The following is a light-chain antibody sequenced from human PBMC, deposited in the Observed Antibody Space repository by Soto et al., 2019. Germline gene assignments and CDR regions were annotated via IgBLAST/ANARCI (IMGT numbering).Light chain of an antibody. CDR1: SSDVGGYNY. CDR2: EVS. J-gene: IGLJ3*02. V-gene: IGLV2-14*01. Sequence: QSALTQPASVSGSPGQSITISCTGTSSDVGGYNYVSWYQQHPGKAPKLMIYEVSNRPSGVSNRFSGSKSGNTDSLTISGLQAEDEADYYCSSYTSSSTRGFGGGTKLTVL. CDR3: SSYTSSSTRG.